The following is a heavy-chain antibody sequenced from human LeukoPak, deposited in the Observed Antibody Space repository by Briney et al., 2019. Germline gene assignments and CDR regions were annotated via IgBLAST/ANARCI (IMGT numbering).Heavy chain of an antibody. D-gene: IGHD1-26*01. Sequence: SVTVSCKASGGTFSSYAISWVRQAPGEGLEWMGRIIPILGIANYAQKFQGRVTITADKSTSTAYMELSSLRSEDTAVYYCARPVSYSGSVRSNWFDPWGQGTLVAVSS. CDR3: ARPVSYSGSVRSNWFDP. CDR2: IIPILGIA. J-gene: IGHJ5*02. CDR1: GGTFSSYA. V-gene: IGHV1-69*04.